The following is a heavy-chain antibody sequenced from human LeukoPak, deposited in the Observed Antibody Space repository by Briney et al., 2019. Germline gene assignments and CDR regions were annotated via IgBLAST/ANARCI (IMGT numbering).Heavy chain of an antibody. J-gene: IGHJ3*02. V-gene: IGHV1-18*01. CDR1: DYTFNSYG. D-gene: IGHD3-16*02. Sequence: ASVKVSCKASDYTFNSYGISWVRQAPGQGLEWMGWISAYNGNTNYAQKLQGRVTMTTDTSTSTAYMELRSLRSDDTAVYYCARIITFGGVIVIPGAFDIWGQGTMVTVSS. CDR3: ARIITFGGVIVIPGAFDI. CDR2: ISAYNGNT.